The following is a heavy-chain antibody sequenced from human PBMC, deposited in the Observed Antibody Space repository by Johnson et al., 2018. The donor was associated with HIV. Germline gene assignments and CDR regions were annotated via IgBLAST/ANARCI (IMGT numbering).Heavy chain of an antibody. CDR2: ISWNSGNK. CDR3: ARGSSYYYDSSGSDAFDI. J-gene: IGHJ3*02. CDR1: GFTFDDYA. Sequence: VQLVESGGGLVQPGRSLRLSCAASGFTFDDYAMHWVRQAPGKGLEWVSGISWNSGNKGYVDSVKGRFTISRDNAKNSLYLQMNSLRAGDTAVYYCARGSSYYYDSSGSDAFDIWGQGTMVTVSS. V-gene: IGHV3-9*01. D-gene: IGHD3-22*01.